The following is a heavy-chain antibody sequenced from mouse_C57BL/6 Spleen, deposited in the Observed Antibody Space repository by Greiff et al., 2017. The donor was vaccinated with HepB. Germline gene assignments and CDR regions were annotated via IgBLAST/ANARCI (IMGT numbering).Heavy chain of an antibody. V-gene: IGHV5-12*01. D-gene: IGHD1-1*01. Sequence: EVQGVESGGGLVQPGGSLKLSCAASGFTFSDYYMYWVRQTPEKRLEWVAYISNGGGSTYYPDTVKGRFTISRDNAKNTLYLQMSRLKSEDTAMYYCARPIITTVRGFAYWGQGTLVTVSA. J-gene: IGHJ3*01. CDR2: ISNGGGST. CDR3: ARPIITTVRGFAY. CDR1: GFTFSDYY.